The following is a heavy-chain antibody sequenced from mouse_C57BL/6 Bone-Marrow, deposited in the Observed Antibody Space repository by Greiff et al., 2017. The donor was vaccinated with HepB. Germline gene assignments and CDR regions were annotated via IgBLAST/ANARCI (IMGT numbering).Heavy chain of an antibody. J-gene: IGHJ4*01. CDR3: ARARWLLRRGNAMDY. D-gene: IGHD2-3*01. CDR2: INPNNGGT. CDR1: GYTFTDYN. V-gene: IGHV1-18*01. Sequence: EVQLQQSGPELVKPGASVKIPCKASGYTFTDYNMDWVKQSHGKSLEWIGDINPNNGGTIYNQKFKGKATLTVDKSSSTAYMELRSLTSEDTAVYYCARARWLLRRGNAMDYWGQGTSVTVSS.